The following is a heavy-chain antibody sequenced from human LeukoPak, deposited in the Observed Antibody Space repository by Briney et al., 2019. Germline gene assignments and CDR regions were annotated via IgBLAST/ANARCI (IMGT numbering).Heavy chain of an antibody. D-gene: IGHD6-25*01. V-gene: IGHV3-23*01. CDR1: GFTFSSYA. J-gene: IGHJ4*02. Sequence: GGSLRLSCAASGFTFSSYAMSWVRHTTGKGLEWVSSISDSGSSTYYADSVKGRFTISRDHSMNTLFLQMNSLRADDTALYYCAKDSRGFDYWGQGTLVTVSS. CDR3: AKDSRGFDY. CDR2: ISDSGSST.